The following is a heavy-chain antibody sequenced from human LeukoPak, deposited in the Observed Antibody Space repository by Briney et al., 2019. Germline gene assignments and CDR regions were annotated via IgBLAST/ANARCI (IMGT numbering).Heavy chain of an antibody. CDR1: GYTFTSSA. CDR3: ARVSGYCSSTSCYPSK. J-gene: IGHJ4*02. CDR2: ININTGNP. D-gene: IGHD2-2*01. V-gene: IGHV7-4-1*02. Sequence: ASVKVSCKASGYTFTSSAMSWVRPAPGQGLEWMGWININTGNPTYAQGFTGRFVFSLDTSVSTAYLQISSLKAEDTAVYFCARVSGYCSSTSCYPSKWGQGTLVTVSS.